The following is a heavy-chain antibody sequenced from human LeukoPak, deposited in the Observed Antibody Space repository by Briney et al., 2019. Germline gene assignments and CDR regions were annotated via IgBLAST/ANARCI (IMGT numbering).Heavy chain of an antibody. V-gene: IGHV3-30-3*01. Sequence: GGSLRPSCAASGFTFSSYAMHWVRQAPGKGLEWVAVISYDGSNKYYADSVKGRFTISRDNSKNTLYLQMNSLRAEDTAVYYCARERYGDYDYFDYWGQGTLVTVSS. CDR2: ISYDGSNK. CDR3: ARERYGDYDYFDY. D-gene: IGHD4-17*01. CDR1: GFTFSSYA. J-gene: IGHJ4*02.